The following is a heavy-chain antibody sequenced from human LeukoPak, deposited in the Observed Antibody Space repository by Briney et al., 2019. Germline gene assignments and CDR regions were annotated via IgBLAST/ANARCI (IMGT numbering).Heavy chain of an antibody. CDR1: GYTFTSYD. V-gene: IGHV1-8*01. CDR2: MNPTSGNT. J-gene: IGHJ5*02. CDR3: ARGRSSSSPTNWFDP. D-gene: IGHD6-6*01. Sequence: GASVKVSCKASGYTFTSYDINWVRQATGQGLEWMGWMNPTSGNTGYAQKFQGRVTMTRNTSISTAYMELSSLRSEDTAVYYCARGRSSSSPTNWFDPWGQGTLVTVSS.